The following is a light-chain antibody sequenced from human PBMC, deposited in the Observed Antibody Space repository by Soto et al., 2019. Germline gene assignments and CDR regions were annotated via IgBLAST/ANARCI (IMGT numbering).Light chain of an antibody. V-gene: IGKV1-16*02. CDR3: QQYYTSPQT. CDR2: AAS. CDR1: QDIGTS. Sequence: DIQMTQSPYSLSASVGDRVTITCRASQDIGTSLAWFRQQPGQAPKSLIYAASSLQREDQSNFSGSGSGTDFTLTISSLQPEDFATYYCQQYYTSPQTFGKGTKVEIK. J-gene: IGKJ1*01.